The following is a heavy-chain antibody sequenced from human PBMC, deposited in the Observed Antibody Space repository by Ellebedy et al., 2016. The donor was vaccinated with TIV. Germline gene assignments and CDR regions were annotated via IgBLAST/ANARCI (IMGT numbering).Heavy chain of an antibody. J-gene: IGHJ4*02. D-gene: IGHD2-15*01. V-gene: IGHV4-34*01. CDR3: AICGDCSGGLEY. CDR2: INHSGST. CDR1: GGSFSGYY. Sequence: SETLSLTXAVYGGSFSGYYYSWIRLLPGKGLEWIVEINHSGSTNYNPSLMSRVTISVDTSKNRFSLNLSSVTAADTAVYYCAICGDCSGGLEYWGQGTRVTVSS.